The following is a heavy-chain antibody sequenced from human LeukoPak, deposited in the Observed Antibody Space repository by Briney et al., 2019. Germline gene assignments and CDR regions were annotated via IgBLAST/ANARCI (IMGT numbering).Heavy chain of an antibody. D-gene: IGHD4-17*01. V-gene: IGHV3-20*04. CDR1: GFTFDDYG. J-gene: IGHJ4*02. CDR2: INWNDGSA. CDR3: ARDSGDYGPGGY. Sequence: PGGSLRLSCGASGFTFDDYGMSWVRQAPGKGLEWVSGINWNDGSAGYADSVKGRFTISRHNAKNSLYLQMNSLRAEDTALYYCARDSGDYGPGGYWGQGTLVTVSS.